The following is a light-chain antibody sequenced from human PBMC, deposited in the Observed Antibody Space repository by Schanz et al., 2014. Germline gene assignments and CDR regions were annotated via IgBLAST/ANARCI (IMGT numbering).Light chain of an antibody. CDR2: GNI. CDR1: SSNIGAGYD. CDR3: SSYAGSYTWL. J-gene: IGLJ3*02. V-gene: IGLV1-40*01. Sequence: QSVLTQPPSVSGAPGQRVTISCTGSSSNIGAGYDVHWYQQLPGTAPKLLIYGNINRPSGVPDRFSGSKSGTSASLAITGLQAEDEADYYCSSYAGSYTWLFGGGTKLTVL.